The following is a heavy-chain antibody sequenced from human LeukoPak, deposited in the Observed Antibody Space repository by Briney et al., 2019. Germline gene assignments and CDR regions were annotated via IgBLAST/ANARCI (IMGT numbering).Heavy chain of an antibody. J-gene: IGHJ4*02. CDR3: ARVGGTTPGDYFDY. V-gene: IGHV4-39*07. CDR1: GGSISSSSYY. D-gene: IGHD3-10*01. CDR2: IYYSGST. Sequence: SETLSLTCTVSGGSISSSSYYWGWLRQPPGTGLEWIGSIYYSGSTYYNPSLKSRVTISVDTSKNQFSLKLSSVTAADTAVYYCARVGGTTPGDYFDYWGQGTLVTVSS.